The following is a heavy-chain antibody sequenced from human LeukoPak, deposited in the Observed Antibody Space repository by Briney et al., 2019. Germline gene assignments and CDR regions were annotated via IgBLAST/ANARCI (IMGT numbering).Heavy chain of an antibody. CDR1: GYTFTSYG. CDR2: ISAYNGNT. Sequence: ASVKVSCKASGYTFTSYGVSWVRQAPGQGLAWMGWISAYNGNTNYAQKLQGRVTMTTDTSTSTAYMELRSLRSDDTAVYYCARDLLVRVLHDLVSGWYPPGVWGQGTLVTVSS. J-gene: IGHJ4*02. CDR3: ARDLLVRVLHDLVSGWYPPGV. D-gene: IGHD6-19*01. V-gene: IGHV1-18*01.